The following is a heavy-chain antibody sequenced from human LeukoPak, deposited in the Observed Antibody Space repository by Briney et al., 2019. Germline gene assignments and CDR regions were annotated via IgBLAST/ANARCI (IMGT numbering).Heavy chain of an antibody. V-gene: IGHV3-23*01. CDR2: ISGSGGST. CDR3: AKSLMAAAGTREDAFDI. D-gene: IGHD6-13*01. Sequence: GGSLRLSRAASGFTFSSYAMSWVRQAPGKGLEWVSAISGSGGSTYYADSVKGRFTISRDNSKNTLYLQMNSLRAEDTAVYYCAKSLMAAAGTREDAFDIWGQGTMVTVSS. CDR1: GFTFSSYA. J-gene: IGHJ3*02.